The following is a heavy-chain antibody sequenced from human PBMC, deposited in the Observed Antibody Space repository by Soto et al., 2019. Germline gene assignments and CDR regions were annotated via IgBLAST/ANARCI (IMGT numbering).Heavy chain of an antibody. J-gene: IGHJ6*02. CDR1: GFTFTSSA. D-gene: IGHD6-19*01. V-gene: IGHV1-58*01. CDR3: ALPYIAVAGTSYYYGMDV. CDR2: IVVGSGNT. Sequence: SVKVSCKASGFTFTSSAVQWVRQARGQRLEWIGWIVVGSGNTNYAQKFQERVTITRDMSTSTAYRELCSLRSEDTAVYYCALPYIAVAGTSYYYGMDVWGQGTTVTVSS.